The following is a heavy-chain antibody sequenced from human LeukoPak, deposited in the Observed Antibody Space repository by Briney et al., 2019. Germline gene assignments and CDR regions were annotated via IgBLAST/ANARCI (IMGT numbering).Heavy chain of an antibody. V-gene: IGHV3-30-3*01. CDR2: ISYDGSNK. CDR1: GFTFSSYA. J-gene: IGHJ5*02. D-gene: IGHD6-13*01. CDR3: AREYSSSSNWFDP. Sequence: PGGSLRFSCAASGFTFSSYAMHWVRQAPGKGLEWVAVISYDGSNKYYADSVKGRFTISRDNSKNTLYLQMNSLRAEDTAVYYCAREYSSSSNWFDPWGQGTLVTVSS.